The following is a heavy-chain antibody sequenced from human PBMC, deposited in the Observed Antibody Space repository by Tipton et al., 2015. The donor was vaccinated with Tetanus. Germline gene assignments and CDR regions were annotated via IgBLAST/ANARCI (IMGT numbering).Heavy chain of an antibody. J-gene: IGHJ4*02. CDR1: GGSISSGGYY. Sequence: TLSLTCTVSGGSISSGGYYWTWIRQHPGKGLEWIGNIYHRGSTYYNPSLKSRVTVSVDTSKNQFSLRLSSLSAADTAVYFCARRGGGSTFDHWGQGTLVTVSS. D-gene: IGHD1-26*01. CDR3: ARRGGGSTFDH. CDR2: IYHRGST. V-gene: IGHV4-31*03.